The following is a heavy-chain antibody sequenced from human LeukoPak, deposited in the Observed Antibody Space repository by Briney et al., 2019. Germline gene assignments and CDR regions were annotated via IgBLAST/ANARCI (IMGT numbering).Heavy chain of an antibody. CDR2: ISSSGSTI. Sequence: QPGGSLRLSCAASGFTFSSYEMNWVRQAPRKGLEWVSYISSSGSTIYYAYSMKGRFTISRDNAKNSLYLQMNSLRAEDTAVYYCARAKAGGVYYYDSSGSLGYWGQGTLVTVSS. D-gene: IGHD3-22*01. V-gene: IGHV3-48*03. CDR1: GFTFSSYE. J-gene: IGHJ4*02. CDR3: ARAKAGGVYYYDSSGSLGY.